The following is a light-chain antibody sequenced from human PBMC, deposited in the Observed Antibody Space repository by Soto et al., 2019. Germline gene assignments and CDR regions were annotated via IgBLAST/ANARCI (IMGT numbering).Light chain of an antibody. CDR3: ETWDSNIWV. J-gene: IGLJ3*02. Sequence: QAVLTQSSSASASLGSSVKLTCTLNSGHSSNIIAWHQQQPGKAPRYLMNLEGSGSYNKGGGVPDRFSGSSSGADRYLTISNLQFEDEADYYCETWDSNIWVFGGGTKLTVL. V-gene: IGLV4-60*02. CDR1: SGHSSNI. CDR2: LEGSGSY.